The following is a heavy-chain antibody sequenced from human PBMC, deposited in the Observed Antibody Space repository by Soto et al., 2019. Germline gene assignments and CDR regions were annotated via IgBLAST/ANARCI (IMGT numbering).Heavy chain of an antibody. CDR2: INSDGSST. CDR1: GFTFRTYW. D-gene: IGHD2-15*01. J-gene: IGHJ6*02. V-gene: IGHV3-74*01. CDR3: ARVGRCCQVTYYYYGMDV. Sequence: GGSLRLSFAAPGFTFRTYWLHWVPHAPGKGLMWDSRINSDGSSTGYADSVKGRFTISRDNAKNTLYLQMKSLRAEDTAVYYCARVGRCCQVTYYYYGMDVWGQGTTVTVYS.